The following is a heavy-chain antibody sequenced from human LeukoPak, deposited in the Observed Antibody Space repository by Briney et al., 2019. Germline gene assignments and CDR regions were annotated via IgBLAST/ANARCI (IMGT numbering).Heavy chain of an antibody. CDR2: IYYSGST. V-gene: IGHV4-59*01. CDR1: GGSISSYY. D-gene: IGHD1-26*01. Sequence: SETLSLTRTVSGGSISSYYWSWIRQPPGKGLEWIGYIYYSGSTNYNPSLKSRVTISVDTSKNQFSLKLSSVTAADTAVYYCARVSVGATIEAYYYYMDVWGKGTTVTVSS. CDR3: ARVSVGATIEAYYYYMDV. J-gene: IGHJ6*03.